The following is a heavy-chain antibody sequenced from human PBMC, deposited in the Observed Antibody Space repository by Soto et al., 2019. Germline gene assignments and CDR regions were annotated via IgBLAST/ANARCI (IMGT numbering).Heavy chain of an antibody. V-gene: IGHV1-18*01. CDR2: ISAYNGNT. J-gene: IGHJ6*02. Sequence: QVELVQSGAEVKKPGASVKVSCKASGYTFTSYGISWVRQAPGQGLEWMGWISAYNGNTNYAQKLQGRVTMTPDPPTSTAYMEVRSLRSDDTAVYYCARVTYYYYGMDVWGQGTTVTVSS. CDR3: ARVTYYYYGMDV. CDR1: GYTFTSYG.